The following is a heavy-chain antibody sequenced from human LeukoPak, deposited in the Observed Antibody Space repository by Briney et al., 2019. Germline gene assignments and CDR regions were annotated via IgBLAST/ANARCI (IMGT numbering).Heavy chain of an antibody. CDR1: GFTFSSYG. V-gene: IGHV3-23*01. CDR2: ISGSGGST. D-gene: IGHD6-6*01. Sequence: GGSLRLSCAASGFTFSSYGMSWVRQAPGKGLEWVSAISGSGGSTYYADSVKGRFTISRDNSKNTLFLQMNSLRAEDTAVYYCARSSRLTFDYWGQGTLVTVSS. CDR3: ARSSRLTFDY. J-gene: IGHJ4*02.